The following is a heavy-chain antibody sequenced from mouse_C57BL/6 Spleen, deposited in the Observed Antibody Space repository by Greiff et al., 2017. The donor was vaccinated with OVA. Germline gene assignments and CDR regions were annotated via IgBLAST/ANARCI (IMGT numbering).Heavy chain of an antibody. Sequence: VQLQQPGAELVMPGASVKLSCKASGYTFTSYWMHWVKQRPGQGLEWIGEIDPSDSYTNYNQKFKGKSTLTVDKSSSTAYMQLSSLTSEDSAVYYCARSIYYGAMDYWGQGTSVTVSS. J-gene: IGHJ4*01. V-gene: IGHV1-69*01. D-gene: IGHD2-1*01. CDR2: IDPSDSYT. CDR3: ARSIYYGAMDY. CDR1: GYTFTSYW.